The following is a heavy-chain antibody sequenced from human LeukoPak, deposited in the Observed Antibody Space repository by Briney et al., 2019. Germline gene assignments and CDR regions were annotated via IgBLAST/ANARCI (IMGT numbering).Heavy chain of an antibody. J-gene: IGHJ4*02. V-gene: IGHV4-59*01. Sequence: SETLSLTCTVSGGSISNYYWSWVRQPPGKGLEWIGYIYDSGSTNYNPSLKSRVTISVDTSKNQFSLKMDSVTAADTAVYYCARRFDYWGQGTLVTVSS. CDR1: GGSISNYY. CDR2: IYDSGST. CDR3: ARRFDY.